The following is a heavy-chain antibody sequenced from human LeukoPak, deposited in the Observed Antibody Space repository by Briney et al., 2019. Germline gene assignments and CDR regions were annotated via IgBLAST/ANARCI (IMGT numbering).Heavy chain of an antibody. Sequence: SETLSLTCTVSGGSISSSSYYWGWIRQPPGKGLEWIGSIYYSGSTNYNPSLKSRVTISVDTSKNQFSLKLSSVTAADTAVYYCARERGSSWYRGYYYYMDVWGKGTTVTVSS. CDR3: ARERGSSWYRGYYYYMDV. CDR2: IYYSGST. V-gene: IGHV4-39*07. J-gene: IGHJ6*03. D-gene: IGHD6-13*01. CDR1: GGSISSSSYY.